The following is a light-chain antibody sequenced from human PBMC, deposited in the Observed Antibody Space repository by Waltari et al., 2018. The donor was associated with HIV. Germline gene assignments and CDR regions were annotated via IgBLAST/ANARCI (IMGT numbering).Light chain of an antibody. Sequence: QSVLTQPPSVSGAPGQRVTISCAGSSSNIGAGYDVHWYQHLPGTAPKLLIYGTSNRPSGVPDRFSGSKSGTSASLAITGLQAEDESDYYCQSYDSSLSVVVFGGGTKLTVL. CDR3: QSYDSSLSVVV. V-gene: IGLV1-40*01. CDR1: SSNIGAGYD. CDR2: GTS. J-gene: IGLJ2*01.